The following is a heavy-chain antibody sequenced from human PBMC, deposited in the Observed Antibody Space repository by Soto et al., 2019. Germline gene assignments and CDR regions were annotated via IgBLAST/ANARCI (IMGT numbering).Heavy chain of an antibody. J-gene: IGHJ3*01. CDR2: IWYDGSIK. Sequence: QVQLVESGGGVVQPGGSLRLSCVASGFSLSGKGIHWVRQAPGKGLEWVALIWYDGSIKYYADSVKGRFTVSRDNSKNMVWLQVNSLRAEDTGIYYCARDGRDSFFDVWGQGTMVTVSS. D-gene: IGHD2-21*02. CDR1: GFSLSGKG. CDR3: ARDGRDSFFDV. V-gene: IGHV3-33*01.